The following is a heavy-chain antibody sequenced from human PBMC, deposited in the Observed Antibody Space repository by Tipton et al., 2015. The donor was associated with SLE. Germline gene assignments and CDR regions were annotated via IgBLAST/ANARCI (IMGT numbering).Heavy chain of an antibody. CDR2: IYYSGST. V-gene: IGHV4-39*01. J-gene: IGHJ6*02. CDR3: AISSSYGTYYYYGMDV. D-gene: IGHD6-13*01. Sequence: LRLSCTVSGGSISSSSYYWGWIRQPPGKGLEWIGSIYYSGSTYYNPSLKSRVTISVDTSKNQFSLKLSSVTAADTAVYYCAISSSYGTYYYYGMDVWGQGTTVTVSS. CDR1: GGSISSSSYY.